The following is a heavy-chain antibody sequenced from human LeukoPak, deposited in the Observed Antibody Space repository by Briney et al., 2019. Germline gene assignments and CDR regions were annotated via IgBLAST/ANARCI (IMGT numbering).Heavy chain of an antibody. Sequence: SETLSLTCAVADDSFSSHYGTWIRQPPGKGLEWIGYISYIGSTNYNTSLKTRVTIYMDTSKKQFYVTATYVTAAATAVYYCASDLVTVTKGFDIWGQGKMVSVSS. D-gene: IGHD4-17*01. CDR2: ISYIGST. CDR1: DDSFSSHY. CDR3: ASDLVTVTKGFDI. V-gene: IGHV4-59*11. J-gene: IGHJ3*02.